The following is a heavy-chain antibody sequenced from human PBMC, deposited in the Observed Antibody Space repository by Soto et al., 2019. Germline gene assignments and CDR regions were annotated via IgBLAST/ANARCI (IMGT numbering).Heavy chain of an antibody. J-gene: IGHJ4*02. CDR3: ARGYYGSSGYSFDY. D-gene: IGHD3-22*01. V-gene: IGHV4-59*01. Sequence: GTGPGVSSETLSLTCTVSGGSISTYYWTWVRQPPEKGLEYIGYIYYSGSTNYNPSLKSRVTISVDTSRNQFSLKLSSVTAADTAVYYCARGYYGSSGYSFDYWGQGTLVTVSS. CDR1: GGSISTYY. CDR2: IYYSGST.